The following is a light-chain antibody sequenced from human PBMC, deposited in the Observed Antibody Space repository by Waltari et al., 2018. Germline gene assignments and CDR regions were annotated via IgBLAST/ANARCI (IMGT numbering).Light chain of an antibody. V-gene: IGKV3-20*01. CDR1: QSVGRS. CDR3: QHYVRLPAT. J-gene: IGKJ1*01. CDR2: GAS. Sequence: IVLTQSPGTLSLSPGERATLSCRASQSVGRSLAWYQQKPGQAPRLLIYGASSRATGIPDRFSGSGSGTYFSLTISRLEPEDFAVYDCQHYVRLPATFGQGTKVEIK.